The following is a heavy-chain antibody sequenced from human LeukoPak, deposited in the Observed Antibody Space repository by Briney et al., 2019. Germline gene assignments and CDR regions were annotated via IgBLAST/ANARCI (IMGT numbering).Heavy chain of an antibody. CDR2: ISSSSSTI. D-gene: IGHD2-2*01. J-gene: IGHJ6*02. V-gene: IGHV3-48*02. CDR1: GFTFSSYA. Sequence: GGSLRLSCAASGFTFSSYAMHWVRQAPGKGLEWVSYISSSSSTIYYADSVKGRFTISRDNAKNSLYLQMNSLRDEDTAVYYCARDPYSYCSSTSCQYYYYYYGMDVWGQGTTVTVSS. CDR3: ARDPYSYCSSTSCQYYYYYYGMDV.